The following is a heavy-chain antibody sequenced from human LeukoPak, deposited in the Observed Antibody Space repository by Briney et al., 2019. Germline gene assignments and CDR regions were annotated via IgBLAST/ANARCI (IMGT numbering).Heavy chain of an antibody. V-gene: IGHV4-39*07. J-gene: IGHJ4*02. CDR1: GGSISSSSYY. CDR3: ASLAPAGPFDY. D-gene: IGHD6-13*01. CDR2: IYYSGST. Sequence: SETLSLTCTVSGGSISSSSYYWGWIRQPPGKGLEWIGSIYYSGSTYYNPSLKSRVTISVDTSKNQFSLKLGSVTAADTAVYYCASLAPAGPFDYWGQGTLVTVSS.